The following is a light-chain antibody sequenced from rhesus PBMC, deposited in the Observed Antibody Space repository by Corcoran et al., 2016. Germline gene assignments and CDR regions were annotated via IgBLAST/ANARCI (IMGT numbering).Light chain of an antibody. Sequence: DIQMTQSPSSLSASVGDTVTITCRASQSISSWLDWYQQKPGKAPKLLIYKAYSLQSGVPSRFSGSGSGTDFNLTISSLQPEDFATYYCLQYSSSPLTFGGGTKVELK. V-gene: IGKV1-22*01. CDR1: QSISSW. J-gene: IGKJ4*01. CDR3: LQYSSSPLT. CDR2: KAY.